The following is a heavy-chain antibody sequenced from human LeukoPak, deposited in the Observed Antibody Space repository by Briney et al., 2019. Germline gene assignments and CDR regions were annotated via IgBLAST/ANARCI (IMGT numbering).Heavy chain of an antibody. J-gene: IGHJ3*02. Sequence: SETLSLTCTVSGGSISGFYWSWIRQPPGKGLDWIGYIYSSGGTTYNPSLKSRVTISVDTSKNQFSLKLSSVTAADTAVYYCARHIHYHGSGSYSFAFDIWGQGTMVTVSS. D-gene: IGHD3-10*01. CDR2: IYSSGGT. V-gene: IGHV4-59*08. CDR1: GGSISGFY. CDR3: ARHIHYHGSGSYSFAFDI.